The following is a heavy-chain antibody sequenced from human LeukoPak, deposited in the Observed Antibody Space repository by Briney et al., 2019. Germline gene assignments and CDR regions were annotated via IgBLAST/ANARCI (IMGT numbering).Heavy chain of an antibody. Sequence: PSETLSLTCTVSGGSISNYHWSWIRQPAGKGLEWISQTHTSGSTNYNPPLKSRVTMSIDTPENQLSLTIRSVTAADTAVYYCARRDISSGWSFDYWGQGILVTVSS. CDR3: ARRDISSGWSFDY. D-gene: IGHD6-19*01. V-gene: IGHV4-4*07. J-gene: IGHJ4*02. CDR1: GGSISNYH. CDR2: THTSGST.